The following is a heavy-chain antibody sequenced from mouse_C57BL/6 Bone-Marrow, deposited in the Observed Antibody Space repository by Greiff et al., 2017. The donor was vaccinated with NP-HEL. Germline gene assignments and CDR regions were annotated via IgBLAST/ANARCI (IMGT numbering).Heavy chain of an antibody. V-gene: IGHV1-64*01. CDR1: GYTFPSYW. J-gene: IGHJ3*01. CDR2: IHPNSGST. Sequence: VQLQQPGAELVKPGASVKLSCKASGYTFPSYWMHWVKQRPGQGLEWIGMIHPNSGSTNYNEKFKSKATLTVDKSSSTAYMQLSSLTSEDSAVYYCARSSRIYYGNYEFAYWGQGTLVTVSA. D-gene: IGHD2-1*01. CDR3: ARSSRIYYGNYEFAY.